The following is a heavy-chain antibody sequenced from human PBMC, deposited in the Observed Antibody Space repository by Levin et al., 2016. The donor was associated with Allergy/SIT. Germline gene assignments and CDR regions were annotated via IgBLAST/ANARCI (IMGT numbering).Heavy chain of an antibody. D-gene: IGHD6-19*01. CDR2: ISGSGGST. J-gene: IGHJ4*02. Sequence: WIRQPPGKGLEWVSAISGSGGSTYYADSVKGRFTISRDNSKNTLYLQMNSLRAEDTAVYYCAKGDSSGRPFDYWGQGTLVTVSS. CDR3: AKGDSSGRPFDY. V-gene: IGHV3-23*01.